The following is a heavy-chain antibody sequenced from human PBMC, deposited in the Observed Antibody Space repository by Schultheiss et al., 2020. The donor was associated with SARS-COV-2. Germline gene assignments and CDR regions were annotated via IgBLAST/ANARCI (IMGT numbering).Heavy chain of an antibody. Sequence: SETLSLTCAVYGGSFSGYYWSWIRQPPGKGLEWIGEINHSGSTNYNPSLKSRVTISVDTSKNQFSLKLSSVTAADTAVYYCARSYGSGSYYNPYYYGMDVWGQGTTVTVSS. D-gene: IGHD3-10*01. J-gene: IGHJ6*02. CDR1: GGSFSGYY. CDR2: INHSGST. CDR3: ARSYGSGSYYNPYYYGMDV. V-gene: IGHV4-34*01.